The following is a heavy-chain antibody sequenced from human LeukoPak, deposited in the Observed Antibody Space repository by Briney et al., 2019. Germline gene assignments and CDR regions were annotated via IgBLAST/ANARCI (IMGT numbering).Heavy chain of an antibody. D-gene: IGHD4-17*01. CDR2: ISGSGGTT. Sequence: PGGSLRLSCAASRFTLNTYAMSWVRQAPGKGLEWVSAISGSGGTTSYADSVKGRFTISRDNSKNTLYLQMNSLRAEDTAVYYCAKALGRWMTTVTPGYWGQGTLVTVSS. V-gene: IGHV3-23*01. CDR1: RFTLNTYA. J-gene: IGHJ4*02. CDR3: AKALGRWMTTVTPGY.